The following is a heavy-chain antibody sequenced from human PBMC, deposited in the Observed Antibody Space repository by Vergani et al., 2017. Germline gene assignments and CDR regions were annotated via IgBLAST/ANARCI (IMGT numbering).Heavy chain of an antibody. D-gene: IGHD2-15*01. CDR1: GGSINSYNYY. CDR2: SQSVGST. Sequence: QVQLQESGPGLVKPSQTLSLTCTVSGGSINSYNYYWSWIRPRAGNGLEWIGRSQSVGSTHYNPSLKSRVTMSEDTTKNQFYLNLTSVTAADTAVYFCARGSCLGGSCYKPLFDYWGQGILVTVSS. V-gene: IGHV4-61*02. J-gene: IGHJ4*02. CDR3: ARGSCLGGSCYKPLFDY.